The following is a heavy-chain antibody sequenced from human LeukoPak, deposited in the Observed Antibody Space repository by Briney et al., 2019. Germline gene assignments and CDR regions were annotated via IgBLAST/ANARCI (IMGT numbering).Heavy chain of an antibody. Sequence: GGSLRLSCAASGFTLSDYYMSWIRQAPGKGLEWVSYISSSGSTIYYADSVKGRFIISRDNAKNSLYLQMNSLRAEDTAVYYCARAEDYDILTGYFSWGQGTLVTVSS. D-gene: IGHD3-9*01. CDR2: ISSSGSTI. J-gene: IGHJ4*02. V-gene: IGHV3-11*01. CDR3: ARAEDYDILTGYFS. CDR1: GFTLSDYY.